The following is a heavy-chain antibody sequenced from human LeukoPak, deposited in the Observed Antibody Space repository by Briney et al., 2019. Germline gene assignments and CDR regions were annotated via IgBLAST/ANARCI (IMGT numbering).Heavy chain of an antibody. CDR3: ARDSSGWYHWFDP. CDR2: FSSIGSHR. D-gene: IGHD6-19*01. Sequence: GGSLRLSCAASGFTFSNYDMNWVRQAPGQGLEWVSLFSSIGSHRYYAESVKGRFTISRDNAKSSLYLQMNSLRPGDTAVYYCARDSSGWYHWFDPWGQGTLVTVSS. CDR1: GFTFSNYD. J-gene: IGHJ5*02. V-gene: IGHV3-21*01.